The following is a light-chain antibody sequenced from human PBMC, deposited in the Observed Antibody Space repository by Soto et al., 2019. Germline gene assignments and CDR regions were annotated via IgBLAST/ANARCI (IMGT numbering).Light chain of an antibody. Sequence: EIVLTQSPATLSLSPGEGATVSCRASQSVSSYLAWYQQKPGQAPRLLIYDASNRASGIPPRFSGSGSGTDFTRTISDVEPEDFAVYYCQQCAISPWTVGQGTKG. CDR2: DAS. CDR3: QQCAISPWT. V-gene: IGKV3-11*01. CDR1: QSVSSY. J-gene: IGKJ1*01.